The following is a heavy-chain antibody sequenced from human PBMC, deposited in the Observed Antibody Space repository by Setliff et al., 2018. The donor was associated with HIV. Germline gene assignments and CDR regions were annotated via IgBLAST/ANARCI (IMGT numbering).Heavy chain of an antibody. CDR1: GGSVSDTSYY. D-gene: IGHD5-12*01. V-gene: IGHV4-39*01. CDR3: ARLGDSGYDFRGYFDY. Sequence: SETLSLTCTVSGGSVSDTSYYWGWIRQPPGKGLEWLANVYYSGGTYYNPSLNSRVTISVDTSRNQFSLKLSSVTAADTALYFCARLGDSGYDFRGYFDYWGQGKLVTVSS. CDR2: VYYSGGT. J-gene: IGHJ4*02.